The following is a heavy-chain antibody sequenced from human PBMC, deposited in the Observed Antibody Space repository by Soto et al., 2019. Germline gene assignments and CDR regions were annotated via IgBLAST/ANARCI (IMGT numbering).Heavy chain of an antibody. V-gene: IGHV3-49*04. CDR1: GFTVGEYA. D-gene: IGHD3-16*02. Sequence: GESLRLSCTASGFTVGEYAVSWVGQAPWKGLEWVGFIRSKAYGGTTEYAASVKGRFTISRDDSKSIAYLQMNSLKTEDTAVYYCTRDLGVYDYVWGSYRYTSLTFDYWGQGTLVTVSS. CDR3: TRDLGVYDYVWGSYRYTSLTFDY. J-gene: IGHJ4*02. CDR2: IRSKAYGGTT.